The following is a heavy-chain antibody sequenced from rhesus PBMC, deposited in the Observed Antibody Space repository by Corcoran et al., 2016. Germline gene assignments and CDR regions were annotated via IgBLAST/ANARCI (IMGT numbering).Heavy chain of an antibody. CDR1: GGSISSNF. D-gene: IGHD4-23*01. V-gene: IGHV4-160*01. J-gene: IGHJ6*01. Sequence: QLQESGPGLVKPSETLSLTCAVSGGSISSNFWGWIRQPPGKGLEWIGRISGSDGTTPNSPSLKSRVTISIETSKTQFSRKVNSVTAADTAVYYCARGSNLSGLDFWGQGVAVTVSS. CDR2: ISGSDGTT. CDR3: ARGSNLSGLDF.